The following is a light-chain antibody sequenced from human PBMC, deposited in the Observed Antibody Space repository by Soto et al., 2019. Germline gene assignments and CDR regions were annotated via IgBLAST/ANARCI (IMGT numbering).Light chain of an antibody. CDR3: QNYNSAPWT. CDR2: VAS. V-gene: IGKV1-27*01. J-gene: IGKJ1*01. Sequence: DIQMTQSPSSLSASVGDRVTITCRASQGISNYLSSYQQQPAKLPKLLIYVASTLQSGVPSRFSGSGSWTYFTLTISSLQPEDVATYYCQNYNSAPWTFGQGTKVEIK. CDR1: QGISNY.